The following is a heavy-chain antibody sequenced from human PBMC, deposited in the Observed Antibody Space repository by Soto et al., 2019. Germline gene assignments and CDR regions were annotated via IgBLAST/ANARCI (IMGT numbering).Heavy chain of an antibody. Sequence: ASVKVSCKASGYTFTSYYMHWVRQAPGQGLEWMGIINPSGGSTSYAQKFQGGVTMTRDTSTSTVYMELSSLRSEDTAVYYCASPARNYDFWSGYSFDICGQGTMVTVSS. CDR1: GYTFTSYY. CDR2: INPSGGST. CDR3: ASPARNYDFWSGYSFDI. J-gene: IGHJ3*02. V-gene: IGHV1-46*01. D-gene: IGHD3-3*01.